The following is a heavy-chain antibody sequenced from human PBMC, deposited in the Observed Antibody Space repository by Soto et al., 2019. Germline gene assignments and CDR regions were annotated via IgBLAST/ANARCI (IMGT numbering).Heavy chain of an antibody. CDR1: GFSLSTGGMG. CDR3: VHSRCGGDCLQSYSSHYYYGMDI. CDR2: IYWDGDR. J-gene: IGHJ6*02. V-gene: IGHV2-5*02. D-gene: IGHD2-21*02. Sequence: QITLKESGPTLVKPTQTLTLTCTFSGFSLSTGGMGVGWIRQPPGEALEWLALIYWDGDRRYSPSLMNRLTIAKDTSKNQVVLTMANMDPVDTATYYCVHSRCGGDCLQSYSSHYYYGMDIWGQGTTVTVSS.